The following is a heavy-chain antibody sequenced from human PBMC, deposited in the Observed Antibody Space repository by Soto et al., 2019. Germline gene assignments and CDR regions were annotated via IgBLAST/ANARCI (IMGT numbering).Heavy chain of an antibody. V-gene: IGHV4-4*07. Sequence: SSTLSLTCTVSGGSISRYYWSWIRQPAGKGLEWIGRIYTSGSTNYNPSLKSRVTMSVDTSKNQFSLKLSSVTAADTAVYYCAASLRYCSGGSCSSYYYYGMDVWGQGTTVTVSS. J-gene: IGHJ6*02. CDR1: GGSISRYY. CDR2: IYTSGST. D-gene: IGHD2-15*01. CDR3: AASLRYCSGGSCSSYYYYGMDV.